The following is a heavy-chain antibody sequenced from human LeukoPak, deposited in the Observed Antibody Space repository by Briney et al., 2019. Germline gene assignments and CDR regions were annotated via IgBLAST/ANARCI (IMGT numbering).Heavy chain of an antibody. J-gene: IGHJ4*02. V-gene: IGHV1-2*02. Sequence: SVKVSCKASGYTFIDYYIHWVRQAPGQGLEWLGWINLNSGATKYAQNLQGRVTMTRDTSTSTAYMELSRLNSDDTAVYYCARDPPSTTTLDYWGQGTPVTVSS. CDR3: ARDPPSTTTLDY. CDR2: INLNSGAT. D-gene: IGHD1-1*01. CDR1: GYTFIDYY.